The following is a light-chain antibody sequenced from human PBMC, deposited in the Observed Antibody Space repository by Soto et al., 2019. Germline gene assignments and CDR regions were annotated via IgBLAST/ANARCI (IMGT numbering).Light chain of an antibody. CDR2: DAS. Sequence: DLQMTQSPSSLSASVGDRVTITCRASQSISSYLNWYQQKPGKAPKLLIYDASNLETGVPSRFSGSGSGTDFILTISSLQPEDFATYYCQKSYSTPPTFGQGTKVDIK. CDR1: QSISSY. V-gene: IGKV1-39*01. J-gene: IGKJ1*01. CDR3: QKSYSTPPT.